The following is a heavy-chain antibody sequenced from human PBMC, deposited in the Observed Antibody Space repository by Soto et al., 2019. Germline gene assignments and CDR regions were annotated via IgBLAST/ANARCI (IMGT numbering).Heavy chain of an antibody. CDR3: ATGGYSGYDWGGFDY. D-gene: IGHD5-12*01. J-gene: IGHJ4*02. V-gene: IGHV1-24*01. Sequence: QVQLVQSGAEVKKPGASVKVSCKVSGYTLTELSMHWVRQAPGKGLEWMGGFDPEDGETIYAQKFQGRVTMTEDTSTDTAYMEVSSLGYEDTAVYYCATGGYSGYDWGGFDYWGQGTLVTVSS. CDR2: FDPEDGET. CDR1: GYTLTELS.